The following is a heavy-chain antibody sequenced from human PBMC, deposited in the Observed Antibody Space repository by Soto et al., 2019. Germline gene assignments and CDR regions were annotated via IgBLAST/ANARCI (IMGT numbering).Heavy chain of an antibody. D-gene: IGHD6-6*01. CDR2: IRGKANSYAT. V-gene: IGHV3-73*01. Sequence: PGGSLRLSCAASGFPFSGSAMHWVRQASGKGLEWVGRIRGKANSYATAYAASVKGRFTISRDDSKNTAYLQMNSLKTEDTAVYYCTTNIAARPGDDYWGQGTLVTVSS. CDR3: TTNIAARPGDDY. CDR1: GFPFSGSA. J-gene: IGHJ4*02.